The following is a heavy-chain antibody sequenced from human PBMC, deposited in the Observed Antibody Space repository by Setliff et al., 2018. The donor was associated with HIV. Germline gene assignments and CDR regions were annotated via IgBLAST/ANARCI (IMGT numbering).Heavy chain of an antibody. J-gene: IGHJ4*02. CDR1: GYTFTDYY. Sequence: ASVKVSCKASGYTFTDYYLHWVRQAPGQGLEWMGRINPNSGVANIVQKFQGRVTLTRDTSITTVYMELRTLTSDDTAVFYCARDGYCRTTSCHIDYWGQGTRVTVSS. V-gene: IGHV1-2*06. CDR2: INPNSGVA. CDR3: ARDGYCRTTSCHIDY. D-gene: IGHD2-2*02.